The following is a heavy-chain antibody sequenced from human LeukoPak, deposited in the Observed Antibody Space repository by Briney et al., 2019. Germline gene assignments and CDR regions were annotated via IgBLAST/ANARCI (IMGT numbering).Heavy chain of an antibody. V-gene: IGHV3-9*01. D-gene: IGHD3-16*01. CDR1: GFTFDDYA. CDR3: AKGGGAHNFDY. Sequence: PGRSLRLSCAASGFTFDDYAMHWVRQAPGKGLEWVSGISWNSGSIGYADSVKGRFTISRDNAKNSLYLQMNSLRAEDTALYYCAKGGGAHNFDYWGQGTLVTVSS. CDR2: ISWNSGSI. J-gene: IGHJ4*02.